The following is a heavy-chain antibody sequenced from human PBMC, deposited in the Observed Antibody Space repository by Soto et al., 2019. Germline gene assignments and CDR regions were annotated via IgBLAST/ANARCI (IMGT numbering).Heavy chain of an antibody. CDR3: AKDLTYYYGSGTPGGDY. Sequence: EVQLLESGGGLVQPGGSLRLSCAASGFTFSSYAMSWVRQAPGKGLEWVSAISGSGGSTYYADSVKGRFTISRDNSKNTLHLQMNSLRAEDTAVYYGAKDLTYYYGSGTPGGDYWGQGTLVTVSS. D-gene: IGHD3-10*01. J-gene: IGHJ4*02. V-gene: IGHV3-23*01. CDR1: GFTFSSYA. CDR2: ISGSGGST.